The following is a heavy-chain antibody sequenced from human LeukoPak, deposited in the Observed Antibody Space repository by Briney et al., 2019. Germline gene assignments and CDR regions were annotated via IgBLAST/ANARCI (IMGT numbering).Heavy chain of an antibody. J-gene: IGHJ4*02. CDR1: GFTFSDYY. CDR2: VGTAGKRI. D-gene: IGHD2-2*01. V-gene: IGHV3-11*01. CDR3: AKLVVPAANAVDS. Sequence: GGSLRLSCAASGFTFSDYYMSWIRQAPGKGLEWIAYVGTAGKRIDYAESVWGRFTTSRDDAKSSLFLQMDSLTVEDTALYYCAKLVVPAANAVDSWGQGTLVTVSS.